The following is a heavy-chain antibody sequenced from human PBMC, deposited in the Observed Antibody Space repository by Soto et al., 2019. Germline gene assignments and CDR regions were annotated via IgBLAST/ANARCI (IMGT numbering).Heavy chain of an antibody. CDR2: IYYSGST. CDR3: ARAQHYDYIWGSYRPALEGLYFDY. D-gene: IGHD3-16*02. Sequence: QVQLQESGPGLVKPSETLSLTCTVSGGSISSYYWSWIRQPPGKGLEWIGYIYYSGSTNYNPSLKIRVTISVDTSKNQFSLKLSSVTAADTAVYYCARAQHYDYIWGSYRPALEGLYFDYWGQGTLVTVSS. J-gene: IGHJ4*02. V-gene: IGHV4-59*01. CDR1: GGSISSYY.